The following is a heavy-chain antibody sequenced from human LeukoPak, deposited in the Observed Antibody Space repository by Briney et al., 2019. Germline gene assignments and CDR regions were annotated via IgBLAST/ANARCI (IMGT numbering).Heavy chain of an antibody. J-gene: IGHJ3*02. V-gene: IGHV3-23*01. CDR3: AKGGYCSDGSCSSGAFDI. CDR2: ISGSGGST. Sequence: GGSPRISCAASGFTFNAYNMNWVRQAPGKGLEWVSGISGSGGSTYYADSVKGRFTISRDNSKNTLYVQMNTLRAEDTAVYYCAKGGYCSDGSCSSGAFDIWGQGKIGSVSS. CDR1: GFTFNAYN. D-gene: IGHD2-15*01.